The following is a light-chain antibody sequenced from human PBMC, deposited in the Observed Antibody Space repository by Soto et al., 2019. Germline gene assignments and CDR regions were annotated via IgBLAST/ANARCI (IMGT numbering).Light chain of an antibody. J-gene: IGKJ1*01. CDR2: GAS. Sequence: EMVLRRSPAPLSLSPGERATPPSRVSQSVSISNLACYQQKPGQAPTLLIYGASSRATGFLERFSGSGSGTDFTLTISRLEPEDFAVYYCQHYDSSLWTFGQGTKVDIK. CDR1: QSVSISN. CDR3: QHYDSSLWT. V-gene: IGKV3-20*01.